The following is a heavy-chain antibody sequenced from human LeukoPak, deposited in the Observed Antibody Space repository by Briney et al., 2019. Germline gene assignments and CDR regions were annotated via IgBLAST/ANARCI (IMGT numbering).Heavy chain of an antibody. V-gene: IGHV4-61*02. CDR3: ARDRAAYGFYYYMDV. CDR1: GASISRSNYY. Sequence: PSETLSLTCNVSGASISRSNYYWSWIRQPAGKGLEWIGRIYSTGTTKYNPSLKSRVTISIDTSKNHFSLRLSSVTAADTALYYCARDRAAYGFYYYMDVWGKGTTVTISS. D-gene: IGHD2-21*01. CDR2: IYSTGTT. J-gene: IGHJ6*03.